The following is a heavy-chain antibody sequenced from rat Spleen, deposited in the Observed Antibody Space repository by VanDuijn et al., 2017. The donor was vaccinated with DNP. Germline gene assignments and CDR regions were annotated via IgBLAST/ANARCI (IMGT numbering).Heavy chain of an antibody. D-gene: IGHD1-2*01. J-gene: IGHJ2*01. V-gene: IGHV5-58*01. CDR2: INTDGDTT. Sequence: EVQLVETGGGLVQPGRSLKLSCVASGFTFSDYWMYWIRQAPGKGLEWVASINTDGDTTYYGDSVKGRFTISRDDAKSTLYLQMNSLRSEDTATYYCARQLYLPLFDYWGQGVMVTVSS. CDR1: GFTFSDYW. CDR3: ARQLYLPLFDY.